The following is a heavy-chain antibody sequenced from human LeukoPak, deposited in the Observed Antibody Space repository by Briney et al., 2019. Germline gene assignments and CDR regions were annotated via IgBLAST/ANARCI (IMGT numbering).Heavy chain of an antibody. CDR1: GFTFDDYA. J-gene: IGHJ6*03. CDR3: AKVRINYYYYMDV. CDR2: ISGSGGST. V-gene: IGHV3-23*01. Sequence: GGSLRLSCAASGFTFDDYAMHWVRQAPGKGLEWVSAISGSGGSTYYADSVKGRFTISRDNSKNTLYLQMNSLRAEDTAVYYCAKVRINYYYYMDVWGKGTTVTVSS. D-gene: IGHD2-15*01.